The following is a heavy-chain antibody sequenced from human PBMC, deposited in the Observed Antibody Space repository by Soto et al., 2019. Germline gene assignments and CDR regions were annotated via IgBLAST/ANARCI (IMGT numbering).Heavy chain of an antibody. CDR1: GYSFTSYY. CDR2: INPSGGST. Sequence: ASVKVSCKASGYSFTSYYMHWVRRAPGEGLEWMGIINPSGGSTSYAQKFQGRVTMTRDTSTSTVYMELSSLRSEDTAVYYWASLLRYDSSGYFAYWGQGTSVTVAS. CDR3: ASLLRYDSSGYFAY. J-gene: IGHJ4*02. D-gene: IGHD3-22*01. V-gene: IGHV1-46*01.